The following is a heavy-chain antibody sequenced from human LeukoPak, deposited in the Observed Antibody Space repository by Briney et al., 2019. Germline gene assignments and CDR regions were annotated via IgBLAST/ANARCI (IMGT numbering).Heavy chain of an antibody. CDR2: ISAYNGNT. J-gene: IGHJ4*02. Sequence: GASVKVSCKASGYTFTIYAISWVRQAPGQGLEWMGWISAYNGNTNYAQKLQGRVTMTTDTSTSTAYMELSSLRSEDTAVYYCARTPNYYDSSGYSDYWGQGTLVTVSS. CDR1: GYTFTIYA. CDR3: ARTPNYYDSSGYSDY. D-gene: IGHD3-22*01. V-gene: IGHV1-18*01.